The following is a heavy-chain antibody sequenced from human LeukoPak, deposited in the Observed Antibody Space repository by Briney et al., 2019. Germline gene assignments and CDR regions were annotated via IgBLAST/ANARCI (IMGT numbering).Heavy chain of an antibody. CDR1: VFTFTNAW. D-gene: IGHD1-20*01. CDR2: IKSKADGETI. J-gene: IGHJ4*02. V-gene: IGHV3-15*07. CDR3: STLTSRGLSDS. Sequence: PGGSPRLSCAASVFTFTNAWMNWVRQAPWKGLEWVGRIKSKADGETIDYAAPVKGRFTFSRDDSKNMLYLQMNSLKSEDTAVYYCSTLTSRGLSDSWGQGTLVTVSS.